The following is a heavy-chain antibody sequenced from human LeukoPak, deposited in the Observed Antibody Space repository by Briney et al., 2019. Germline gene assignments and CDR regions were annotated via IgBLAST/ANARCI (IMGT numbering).Heavy chain of an antibody. CDR2: INTNTGNP. V-gene: IGHV7-4-1*02. Sequence: GASVKVSCKASGYTFTGYYMHWVRQAPGQGLEWMGWINTNTGNPSYAQGFFTGRYVFSLDTSASTAYLQINGLKADDTAVYYCGRDPKVGIRGSTYGYIDHWGQGTLLTVAS. D-gene: IGHD5-18*01. CDR1: GYTFTGYY. J-gene: IGHJ4*02. CDR3: GRDPKVGIRGSTYGYIDH.